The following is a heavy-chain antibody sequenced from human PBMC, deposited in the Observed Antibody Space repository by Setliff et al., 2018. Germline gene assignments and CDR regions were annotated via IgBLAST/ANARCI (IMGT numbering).Heavy chain of an antibody. J-gene: IGHJ4*02. CDR1: DDSISSRHYY. D-gene: IGHD3-22*01. V-gene: IGHV4-61*09. CDR2: IYTSWST. CDR3: AGENRYYYDTNGYYDYFDY. Sequence: PSETLSLTCTVSDDSISSRHYYWSWIRQPAGKGLEWLGQIYTSWSTNYNPSLKSRVTMSVDTAKNQFSLQMSSVTAADTAEYYCAGENRYYYDTNGYYDYFDYWGQGTQVTVSS.